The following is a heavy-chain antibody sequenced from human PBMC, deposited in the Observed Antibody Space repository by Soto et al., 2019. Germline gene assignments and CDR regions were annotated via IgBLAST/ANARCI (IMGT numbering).Heavy chain of an antibody. CDR2: INSDESST. J-gene: IGHJ3*02. D-gene: IGHD2-21*02. CDR3: ARGCGGDCYHDTFDI. CDR1: GFAFSSYW. V-gene: IGHV3-74*01. Sequence: GGSLRLSCAASGFAFSSYWMYWVRQAPGKGLVWVSRINSDESSTTYADSVKGRFTSSRDNAKKTLYLQMNSLRGEDTAVYYCARGCGGDCYHDTFDIWGQGTMVTVSS.